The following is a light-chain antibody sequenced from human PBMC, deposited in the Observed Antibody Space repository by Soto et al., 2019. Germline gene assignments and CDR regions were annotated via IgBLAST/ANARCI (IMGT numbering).Light chain of an antibody. J-gene: IGKJ4*01. CDR2: DTS. Sequence: DLQMTQSPSSLSASVGDRVTITCQASQDISNYLNWYQQKPGKAPKLLIYDTSNLETGVPSRFSGSGSGTDFTFTISSLQPEDIGTYYCQQYDNLFLTFGGGTEVQIK. CDR3: QQYDNLFLT. V-gene: IGKV1-33*01. CDR1: QDISNY.